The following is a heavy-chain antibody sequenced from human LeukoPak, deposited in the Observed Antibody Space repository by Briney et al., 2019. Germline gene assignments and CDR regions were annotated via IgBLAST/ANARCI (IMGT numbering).Heavy chain of an antibody. CDR1: GGSISSYY. V-gene: IGHV4-59*01. CDR2: IYNSGST. Sequence: WETLSLTCTVSGGSISSYYWSWIRQPPGKGLEWIGYIYNSGSTNYNPSLKSRVTISVATSNNQFSLKLSSLTAADTAVYYCARADYYDSSGSSGRTYWFAPWGQGTLVTVSS. D-gene: IGHD3-22*01. J-gene: IGHJ5*02. CDR3: ARADYYDSSGSSGRTYWFAP.